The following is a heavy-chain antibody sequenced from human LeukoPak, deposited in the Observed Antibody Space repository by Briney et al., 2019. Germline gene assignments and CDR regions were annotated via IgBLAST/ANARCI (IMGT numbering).Heavy chain of an antibody. Sequence: GGSLRLSCAASGFTFSNAWMSWVRQAPGKGLEWVGRIKSKTDGGTTDYAAPVKGRFTISRDDSKNTMYLQMNSLKTEGTAVYYCTTDPYYDFWSDWGQGTLVTVSS. CDR2: IKSKTDGGTT. D-gene: IGHD3-3*01. V-gene: IGHV3-15*01. J-gene: IGHJ4*02. CDR3: TTDPYYDFWSD. CDR1: GFTFSNAW.